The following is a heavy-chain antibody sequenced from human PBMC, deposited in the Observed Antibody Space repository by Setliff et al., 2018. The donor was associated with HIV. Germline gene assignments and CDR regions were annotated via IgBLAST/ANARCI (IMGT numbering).Heavy chain of an antibody. Sequence: PSETLSLTCTVSGGSIRSYYWSWIRQPPGKGLEWLGHAHYSGSTYYNPSLKSRVTISVDTSKNQFSLKLSSVTAADTAVYYCARLIPPYCSGGSCYYFDYWGQGTLVTVSS. J-gene: IGHJ4*02. V-gene: IGHV4-59*08. CDR3: ARLIPPYCSGGSCYYFDY. CDR2: AHYSGST. D-gene: IGHD2-15*01. CDR1: GGSIRSYY.